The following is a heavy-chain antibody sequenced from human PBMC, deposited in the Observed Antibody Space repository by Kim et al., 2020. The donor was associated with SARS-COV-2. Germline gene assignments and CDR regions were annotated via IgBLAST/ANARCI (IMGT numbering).Heavy chain of an antibody. CDR2: ISDRGST. CDR3: ARESSPFRWYL. D-gene: IGHD6-13*01. Sequence: SETLSLTCTVSGGSFREFYWGWIRQTPGETLEWIGHISDRGSTTYNPSRQSRVTISLDTPKNQFYLQLRSLTTEDTAVYFCARESSPFRWYLWGQGTLVPVSS. J-gene: IGHJ4*02. CDR1: GGSFREFY. V-gene: IGHV4-59*01.